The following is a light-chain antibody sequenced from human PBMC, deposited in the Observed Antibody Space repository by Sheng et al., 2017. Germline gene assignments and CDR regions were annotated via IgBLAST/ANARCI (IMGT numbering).Light chain of an antibody. CDR1: SSDVGAYNL. Sequence: QSALTQPASVSGSPGQSITISCTGTSSDVGAYNLVSWYQQRQGKAPKLMIYDVSNRPSGVSNRFSGSKSGNTASLTISGLQAEDEADYYCSSYTSDTTVVFGGGTKLTVL. J-gene: IGLJ2*01. V-gene: IGLV2-14*03. CDR3: SSYTSDTTVV. CDR2: DVS.